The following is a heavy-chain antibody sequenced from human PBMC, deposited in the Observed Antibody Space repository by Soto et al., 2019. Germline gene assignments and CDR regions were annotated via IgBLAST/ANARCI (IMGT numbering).Heavy chain of an antibody. CDR2: ISGSGQRT. V-gene: IGHV3-23*01. CDR1: GFTFNNYA. CDR3: AKDSYHGSGSYITPYYFDS. D-gene: IGHD3-10*01. J-gene: IGHJ4*02. Sequence: EVQLLESGGGLVQPGGSLRLSCAASGFTFNNYAMSWVRQAPGKGLEWVSVISGSGQRTSYADSVKGRFTVSRDNSKHTVDLHIKSLRAEDTAVYYCAKDSYHGSGSYITPYYFDSWGQGTLITVSS.